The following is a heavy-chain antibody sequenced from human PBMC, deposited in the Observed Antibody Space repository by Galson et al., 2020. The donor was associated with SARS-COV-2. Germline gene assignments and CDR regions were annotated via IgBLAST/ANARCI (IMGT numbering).Heavy chain of an antibody. CDR1: GFTFSSYA. D-gene: IGHD2-2*01. V-gene: IGHV3-64D*06. CDR2: ISSNGGST. CDR3: VKASRYCSSTSCYFGLDSSSWYGSSYYFDY. Sequence: GESLKISCSASGFTFSSYAMHWVRQAPGKGLEYVSAISSNGGSTYYADSVKGRFTISRDNSKNTLYLQMSSLRAEDTAVYYCVKASRYCSSTSCYFGLDSSSWYGSSYYFDYWGQGTLVTVSS. J-gene: IGHJ4*02.